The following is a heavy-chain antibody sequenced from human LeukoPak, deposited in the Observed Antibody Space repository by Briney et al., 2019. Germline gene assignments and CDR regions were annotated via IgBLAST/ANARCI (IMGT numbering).Heavy chain of an antibody. CDR3: APSQIAAAGTGDYFDY. CDR1: GGSIISSSYY. CDR2: IYYSVST. Sequence: ETLSLTRTVSGGSIISSSYYWGWIRQPPGKGLEWIGSIYYSVSTYYNPSLKSRVPISVDTSKNQSSLKLSSVTAADTAVYYCAPSQIAAAGTGDYFDYWGQGTLVTVSS. V-gene: IGHV4-39*01. J-gene: IGHJ4*02. D-gene: IGHD6-13*01.